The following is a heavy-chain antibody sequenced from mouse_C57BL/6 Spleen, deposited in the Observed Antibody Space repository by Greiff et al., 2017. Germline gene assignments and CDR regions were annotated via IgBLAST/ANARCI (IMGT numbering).Heavy chain of an antibody. CDR2: IDPSDSYT. CDR3: ASSSGYYYYAMDY. Sequence: QVQLQQPGAELVMPGASVKLSCKASGYTFTSYWMHWVKQRPGQGLEWIGEIDPSDSYTNYNQKFKGKSTLTVDKSSSTAYMQLSSLTSEDSAVYYCASSSGYYYYAMDYWGQGTSVTVSS. D-gene: IGHD3-2*02. J-gene: IGHJ4*01. V-gene: IGHV1-69*01. CDR1: GYTFTSYW.